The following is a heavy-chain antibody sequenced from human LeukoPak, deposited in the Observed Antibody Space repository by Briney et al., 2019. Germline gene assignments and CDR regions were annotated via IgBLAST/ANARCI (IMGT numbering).Heavy chain of an antibody. D-gene: IGHD6-13*01. CDR1: GGTFSSYA. Sequence: ASVKVSCKASGGTFSSYAISWVRQAPGQGLEWMGGIVPIFGTANYAQKFQGRVTITADKSTSTAYMELSSLRSEDTAVYYCARDGYSSSWYVGRSFYYYYMDVWGKGTTVTVSS. V-gene: IGHV1-69*06. CDR2: IVPIFGTA. CDR3: ARDGYSSSWYVGRSFYYYYMDV. J-gene: IGHJ6*03.